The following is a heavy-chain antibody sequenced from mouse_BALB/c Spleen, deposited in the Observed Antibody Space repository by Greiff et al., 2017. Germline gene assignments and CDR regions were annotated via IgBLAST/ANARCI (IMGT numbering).Heavy chain of an antibody. CDR2: INPSTGYT. V-gene: IGHV1-7*01. J-gene: IGHJ4*01. CDR3: ARKRGGNYYAMDY. Sequence: QVQLQQSGAELAKPGASVKMSCKASGYTFTSYWMHWVKQRPGQGLEWIGYINPSTGYTEYNQKFKDKATLTADKSSSTAYMQLSSLTSEDSAVYYCARKRGGNYYAMDYWGQGTSVTVSS. D-gene: IGHD1-1*02. CDR1: GYTFTSYW.